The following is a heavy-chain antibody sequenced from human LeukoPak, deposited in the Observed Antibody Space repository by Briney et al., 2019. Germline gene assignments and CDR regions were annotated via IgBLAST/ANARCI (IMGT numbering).Heavy chain of an antibody. J-gene: IGHJ6*03. CDR3: ARDSHLNDFWSGYYYYYMDV. CDR2: INPNNGDT. D-gene: IGHD3-3*01. CDR1: GYSFTGYY. V-gene: IGHV1-2*02. Sequence: ASVKVSCKASGYSFTGYYMHWVRQAPGQGLEWMGWINPNNGDTNSAQKFQGRVTMTRDTSISTAYMELTRLRFGDTAVYYCARDSHLNDFWSGYYYYYMDVWGKGTTVTVSS.